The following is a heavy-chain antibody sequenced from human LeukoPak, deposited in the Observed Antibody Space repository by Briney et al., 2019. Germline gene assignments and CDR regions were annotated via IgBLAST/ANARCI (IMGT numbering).Heavy chain of an antibody. CDR3: ARGSEYCSGGSCFD. CDR1: GGSISSYY. J-gene: IGHJ4*02. CDR2: IYTSGST. D-gene: IGHD2-15*01. Sequence: SSETLSLTCTVSGGSISSYYWSWIRQPAGKGLEWIGRIYTSGSTNYNPPLKSRVTMSVDTSKNQFSLKLSSVTAADTAVYYCARGSEYCSGGSCFDWGQGTLVTVSS. V-gene: IGHV4-4*07.